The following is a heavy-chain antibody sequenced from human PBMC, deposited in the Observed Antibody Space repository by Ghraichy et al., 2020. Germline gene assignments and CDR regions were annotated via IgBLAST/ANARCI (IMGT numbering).Heavy chain of an antibody. V-gene: IGHV3-7*03. CDR3: ARDRKIPPLSNWFDP. J-gene: IGHJ5*02. D-gene: IGHD2/OR15-2a*01. CDR2: IKQDGSEK. CDR1: GFTFSSYW. Sequence: GGSLRLSCAASGFTFSSYWMSWVRQAPGKGLEWVANIKQDGSEKYYVDSVKGRFTISRDNAKNSLYLQMNSLRAEDTAVYYCARDRKIPPLSNWFDPWGQGTLVTVSS.